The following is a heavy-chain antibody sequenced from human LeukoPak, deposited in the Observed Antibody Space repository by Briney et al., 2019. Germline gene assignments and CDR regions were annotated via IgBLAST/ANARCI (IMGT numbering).Heavy chain of an antibody. CDR1: GGSISSYY. CDR2: IYTSGST. V-gene: IGHV4-4*08. Sequence: SSETLSLTCTVSGGSISSYYWSWIRQPPGKGLEWIGRIYTSGSTNYNPSLKSRVTISVDTSKNQFSLKLISVTAADTAVYYCARGYWFYFDCWGQGTLVTVSS. CDR3: ARGYWFYFDC. D-gene: IGHD2-8*02. J-gene: IGHJ4*02.